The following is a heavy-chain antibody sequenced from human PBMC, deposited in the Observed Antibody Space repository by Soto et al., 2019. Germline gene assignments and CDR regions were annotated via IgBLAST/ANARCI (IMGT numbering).Heavy chain of an antibody. CDR1: GFTFSTSW. CDR2: INSDGTAT. J-gene: IGHJ4*02. Sequence: EVQVVESGGGLVQPGGSLRLSCAASGFTFSTSWMHWVRQAPGKGLLWVSRINSDGTATTYADSVKGRFTISRDNARKTLYLQMNSLRGEDTAVYYCAKDVGAPFWGQGILVTVSS. V-gene: IGHV3-74*01. D-gene: IGHD1-26*01. CDR3: AKDVGAPF.